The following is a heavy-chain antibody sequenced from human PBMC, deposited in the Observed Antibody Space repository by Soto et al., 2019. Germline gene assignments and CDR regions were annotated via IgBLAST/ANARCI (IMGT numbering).Heavy chain of an antibody. V-gene: IGHV3-30*18. CDR1: GFTFSSHG. Sequence: QVQLVESGGGVVQPGRSLRLSCAASGFTFSSHGMHWVRQAPGKGLEWVAVISSDGSYKYNVDSVKGRFTISRDNSKNTLYLQMNSLRAEDTAVYYCAKRGRDSYADHWGQGTLVTVSS. D-gene: IGHD3-16*01. CDR2: ISSDGSYK. CDR3: AKRGRDSYADH. J-gene: IGHJ4*02.